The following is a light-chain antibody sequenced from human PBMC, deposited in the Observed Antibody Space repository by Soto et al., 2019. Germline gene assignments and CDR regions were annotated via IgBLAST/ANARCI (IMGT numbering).Light chain of an antibody. CDR3: QQYDTSPYT. V-gene: IGKV3-20*01. Sequence: EIVLTQSPGTLSLSPGERATLSCRASQSVSSSYFAWYQQKPGQAPSLLIYGSSSRATGIPDRFSGSGSGTDFTLTISRLEPEDFAVYHCQQYDTSPYTFGHGTRLEIK. J-gene: IGKJ2*01. CDR1: QSVSSSY. CDR2: GSS.